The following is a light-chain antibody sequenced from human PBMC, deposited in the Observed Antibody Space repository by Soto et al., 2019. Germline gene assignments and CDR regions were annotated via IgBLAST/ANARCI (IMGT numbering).Light chain of an antibody. CDR3: CSYAGTTTHTV. CDR1: SSDVGSYNL. J-gene: IGLJ7*01. Sequence: QPALTQPASVSGSPGQSITISCTGTSSDVGSYNLVSWYQQHPGKAPKLIISEVSKRPSGISDRFSGSKSGNTASLAISGLQAEDEADYYCCSYAGTTTHTVFGGGTQLTVL. V-gene: IGLV2-23*02. CDR2: EVS.